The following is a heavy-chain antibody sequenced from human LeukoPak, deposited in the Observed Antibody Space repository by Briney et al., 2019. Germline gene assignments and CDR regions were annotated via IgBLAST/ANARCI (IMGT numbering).Heavy chain of an antibody. CDR2: ISSSGSNI. CDR1: GFTFSTYE. Sequence: GGSLRLSCVPSGFTFSTYEMTWVRQAPGKGLEWISYISSSGSNIYYADSVKGRVTVSRDNAKSTLYLQMNSLRVEDTAVYYCAKAYSSSYYNWFDPWGQGTLVTVSS. D-gene: IGHD6-13*01. CDR3: AKAYSSSYYNWFDP. J-gene: IGHJ5*02. V-gene: IGHV3-48*03.